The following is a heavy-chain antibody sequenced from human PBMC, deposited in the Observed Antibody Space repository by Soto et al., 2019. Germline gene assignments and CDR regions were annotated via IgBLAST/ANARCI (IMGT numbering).Heavy chain of an antibody. V-gene: IGHV4-31*03. CDR3: ARDRGRPYYFDY. CDR1: GGSISSGGYY. CDR2: IYYSGST. J-gene: IGHJ4*02. Sequence: QVQLQESGPGLVKPSQTLSLTCTVSGGSISSGGYYWSWIRQHPGKGLEWIGYIYYSGSTYYNPSLQSRVTISVDKSKNQSSLKLSSVTAADTAVYYCARDRGRPYYFDYCGQGTLVTVSS. D-gene: IGHD2-15*01.